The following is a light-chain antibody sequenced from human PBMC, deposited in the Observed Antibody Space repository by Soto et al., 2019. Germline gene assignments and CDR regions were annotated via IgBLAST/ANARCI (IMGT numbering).Light chain of an antibody. CDR3: QQNYSPPLT. V-gene: IGKV1-39*01. Sequence: DIQMTQSPSSLSASVGDTVTITCRASPSIGMFSSWYQQKPGKAPKLLMYRSSTLQNGVPSRFSGSGSGTFFTLTISSLQLEDCANYYCQQNYSPPLTFGGGTRVEIK. CDR1: PSIGMF. J-gene: IGKJ4*01. CDR2: RSS.